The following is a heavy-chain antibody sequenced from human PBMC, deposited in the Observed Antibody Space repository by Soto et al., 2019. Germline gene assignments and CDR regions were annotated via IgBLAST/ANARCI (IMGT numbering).Heavy chain of an antibody. D-gene: IGHD3-3*01. CDR1: GFTFSNAW. CDR3: TTDLIGVAGLFDY. J-gene: IGHJ4*02. CDR2: IKSKTDGGTT. Sequence: GGSLRLSCAASGFTFSNAWMSWVRQAPGKGLEWVGRIKSKTDGGTTDYAAPVKGRFTISRDDSKNTLYLQMNSLKSEDTAVYYCTTDLIGVAGLFDYWGQGTLVTVSS. V-gene: IGHV3-15*01.